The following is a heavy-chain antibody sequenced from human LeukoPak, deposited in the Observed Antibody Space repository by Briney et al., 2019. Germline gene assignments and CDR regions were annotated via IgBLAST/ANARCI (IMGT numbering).Heavy chain of an antibody. CDR1: GFTFTNFE. D-gene: IGHD2-21*02. CDR2: IGSSSHFR. V-gene: IGHV3-21*01. Sequence: PGGSLRLSCAASGFTFTNFEMNWVRQAPGKGLEWVSSIGSSSHFRYYADSLKGRVTISRDNAKNSLYLQMNSLRAEDTAVYYCARSCDGDCYSDYWGQGTLVTVSS. CDR3: ARSCDGDCYSDY. J-gene: IGHJ4*02.